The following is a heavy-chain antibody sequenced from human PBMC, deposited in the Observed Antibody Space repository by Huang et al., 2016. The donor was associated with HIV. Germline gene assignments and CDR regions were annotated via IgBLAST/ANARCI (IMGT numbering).Heavy chain of an antibody. CDR3: ARGPIRFLAWLLNFDY. V-gene: IGHV3-30*03. Sequence: QILLIESGGGVVQPGRSLRLSCAASGFTFSSYGMPWVRQAPGKGLGWVAVISYDEDNKYYADSVRGRFTISRDNSKNTLYLQMNSLRIEDTAVYYCARGPIRFLAWLLNFDYWGQGALVTVSS. CDR1: GFTFSSYG. CDR2: ISYDEDNK. J-gene: IGHJ4*02. D-gene: IGHD3-3*01.